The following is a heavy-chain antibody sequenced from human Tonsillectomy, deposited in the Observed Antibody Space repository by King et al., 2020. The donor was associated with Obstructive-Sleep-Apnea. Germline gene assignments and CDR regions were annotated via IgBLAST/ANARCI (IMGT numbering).Heavy chain of an antibody. CDR3: AKALRRWDY. J-gene: IGHJ4*02. V-gene: IGHV3-30*02. CDR2: IRYDGSSK. D-gene: IGHD6-13*01. Sequence: VQLVESGGGVVQPGRSLRLSCAASGFTFSSYGMHWVRQAPGKGLDWVAFIRYDGSSKYYANSGKGRMTISRDNSKNTRYLQMNSLRTEATAVYYCAKALRRWDYWGQGTLVTVSS. CDR1: GFTFSSYG.